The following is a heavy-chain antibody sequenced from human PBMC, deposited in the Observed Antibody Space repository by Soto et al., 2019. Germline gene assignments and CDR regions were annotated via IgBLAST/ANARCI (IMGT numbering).Heavy chain of an antibody. CDR1: GGTFSSYA. V-gene: IGHV1-69*13. CDR3: ARGVVVITPHSSYYYYGMDV. Sequence: SVKVSCKASGGTFSSYAISWVRQAPGQGLEWMGGIIPIFGTANYAQKFQGRVTITADESTSTAYMELSSLRSEDTAVYYCARGVVVITPHSSYYYYGMDVWGPGTKVTVSS. CDR2: IIPIFGTA. J-gene: IGHJ6*02. D-gene: IGHD3-22*01.